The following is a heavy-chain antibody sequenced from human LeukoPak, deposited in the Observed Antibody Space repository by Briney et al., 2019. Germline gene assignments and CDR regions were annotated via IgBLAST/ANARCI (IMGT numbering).Heavy chain of an antibody. CDR3: ARAGGVYTSVDYYYGMDV. V-gene: IGHV1-69*13. D-gene: IGHD2-8*02. Sequence: EASVRVSCKASGGTFSSYAISWVRQAPGQGLEWMGGIIPIFGTANYAQKFQGRVTITADESTSTAYMELSSLRSEDTAVYYCARAGGVYTSVDYYYGMDVWGQGTTVTVSS. CDR2: IIPIFGTA. J-gene: IGHJ6*02. CDR1: GGTFSSYA.